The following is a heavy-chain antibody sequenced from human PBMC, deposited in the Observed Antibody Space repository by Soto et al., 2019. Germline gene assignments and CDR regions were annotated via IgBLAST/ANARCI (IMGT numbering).Heavy chain of an antibody. V-gene: IGHV3-7*05. Sequence: EVQVVESGGGLVQPGGSLRLSCAGSGFTFSDYWMSWARQAPGKGLAWVANIKYDGSEEYYVDSVRGRFTISRDNAMNSLHLQMNSLRADDTAVYYCARFASGKSASTWGQGTLVTVSS. J-gene: IGHJ5*02. D-gene: IGHD5-12*01. CDR3: ARFASGKSAST. CDR1: GFTFSDYW. CDR2: IKYDGSEE.